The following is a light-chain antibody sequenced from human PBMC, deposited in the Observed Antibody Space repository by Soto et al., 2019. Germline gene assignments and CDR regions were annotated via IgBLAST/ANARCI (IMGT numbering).Light chain of an antibody. CDR2: GNN. Sequence: QSVVTQPPSVSGAPGQRVTISCTGRSSNIGAGYDVHWYQQFPGRAPKLLMYGNNNRPSGVPDRFSGSKSGTSASLDITGLQADDEADYYCQSFDTRLNSVVFGGGTKVTVL. CDR3: QSFDTRLNSVV. CDR1: SSNIGAGYD. V-gene: IGLV1-40*01. J-gene: IGLJ2*01.